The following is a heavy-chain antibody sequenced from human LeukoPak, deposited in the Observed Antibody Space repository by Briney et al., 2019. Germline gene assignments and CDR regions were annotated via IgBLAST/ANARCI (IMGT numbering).Heavy chain of an antibody. V-gene: IGHV4-34*01. CDR2: IYYSGST. J-gene: IGHJ6*03. Sequence: SETLSLTCAVYGGSFSGYYWGWIRQPPGKGLEWIGSIYYSGSTYYNPSLKSRVTISVDTSKNQFSLKLSSVTAADTAVYYCARVASYYDFWSGGYYYYMDVWGKGTTVTVSS. D-gene: IGHD3-3*01. CDR1: GGSFSGYY. CDR3: ARVASYYDFWSGGYYYYMDV.